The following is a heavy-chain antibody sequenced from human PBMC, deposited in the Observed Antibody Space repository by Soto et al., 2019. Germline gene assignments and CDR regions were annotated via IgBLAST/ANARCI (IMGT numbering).Heavy chain of an antibody. D-gene: IGHD3-10*01. CDR1: GFTFSSST. CDR2: ISSSSSYI. V-gene: IGHV3-21*06. CDR3: ARDIGEMSAV. J-gene: IGHJ4*02. Sequence: GGSLRLSCTGSGFTFSSSTMTWVRQGPGKGLEWVSSISSSSSYIYFADSLKGRFTISRESAKNSLYLQMNSLRAEDTAAYYCARDIGEMSAVWGQGTQVTVSS.